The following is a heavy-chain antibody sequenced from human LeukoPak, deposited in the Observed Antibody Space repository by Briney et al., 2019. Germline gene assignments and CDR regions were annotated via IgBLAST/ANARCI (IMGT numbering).Heavy chain of an antibody. V-gene: IGHV4-61*01. CDR1: GGSVSSGSFY. CDR3: ARALRGSHWFDP. D-gene: IGHD6-25*01. CDR2: IYSSGNT. Sequence: SETLSLTCTVSGGSVSSGSFYWSWIRQPPGKGLEWIGYIYSSGNTNYNSSLKSRVTISVDTSKNQFSLKVSSVTAADTAVYYCARALRGSHWFDPWGQGTLVTVSP. J-gene: IGHJ5*02.